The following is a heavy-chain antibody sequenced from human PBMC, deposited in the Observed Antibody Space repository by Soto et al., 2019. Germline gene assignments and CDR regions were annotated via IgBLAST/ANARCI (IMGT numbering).Heavy chain of an antibody. J-gene: IGHJ6*03. CDR3: SRVPQLFRYFYYLMDV. CDR1: GYTFTNYG. V-gene: IGHV1-18*01. Sequence: QVQLLQSGAEVKKPGASVKVSCKASGYTFTNYGITWVRQAPGQGLEWMGWISAYNGDTHYTQRLQGRVTMTTDTFTGTAYMELRGLGSDDTAVYYCSRVPQLFRYFYYLMDVWGKGTTVTVSS. CDR2: ISAYNGDT. D-gene: IGHD6-6*01.